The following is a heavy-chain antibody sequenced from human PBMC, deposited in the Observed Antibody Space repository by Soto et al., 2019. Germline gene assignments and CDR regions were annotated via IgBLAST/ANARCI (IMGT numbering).Heavy chain of an antibody. CDR3: AGSPYGEYMTFDY. J-gene: IGHJ4*02. CDR2: IYNSGST. Sequence: PSKTLSLTCAVYGGSISGYYWIWMRQPPGKGLEWIGYIYNSGSTNYNPALKSRVTISVDTSKNQFSLKLSSVPAADTAVYYCAGSPYGEYMTFDYWGQGTLVTVSS. V-gene: IGHV4-59*08. D-gene: IGHD4-17*01. CDR1: GGSISGYY.